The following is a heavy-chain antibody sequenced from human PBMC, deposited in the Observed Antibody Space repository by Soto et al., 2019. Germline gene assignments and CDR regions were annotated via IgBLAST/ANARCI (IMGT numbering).Heavy chain of an antibody. CDR1: GDSINNGGYY. V-gene: IGHV4-31*03. CDR3: ARQKAAGSFTYYFDN. D-gene: IGHD6-13*01. Sequence: PSETLSLTCTVSGDSINNGGYYWAWIRQHPGKGLEWIGYIYHSGSTHHNPSLKSRDTISLDTSKNQFSLKLSSVTAADTAVYYCARQKAAGSFTYYFDNWGQGTLVTVSS. J-gene: IGHJ4*02. CDR2: IYHSGST.